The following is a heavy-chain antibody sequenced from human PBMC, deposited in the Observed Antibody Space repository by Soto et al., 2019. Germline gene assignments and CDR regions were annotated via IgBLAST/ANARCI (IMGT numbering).Heavy chain of an antibody. CDR2: IYYSGTT. V-gene: IGHV4-31*03. J-gene: IGHJ4*02. Sequence: SETLSLTCTVSGDSISSGGYYWSWIRQHSGKGLECIGYIYYSGTTYYNPSLESRVSISADTSENQFSLKVKSVTVADTAVYYCASTYYTGDSGPYDYWGQGTLVTSPQ. CDR3: ASTYYTGDSGPYDY. CDR1: GDSISSGGYY. D-gene: IGHD1-26*01.